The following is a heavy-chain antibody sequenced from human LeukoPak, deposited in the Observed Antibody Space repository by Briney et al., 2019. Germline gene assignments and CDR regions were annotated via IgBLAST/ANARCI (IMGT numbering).Heavy chain of an antibody. V-gene: IGHV1-46*03. Sequence: GASVKVSYKASGYTFTVNYMHWVRQAPGQGLEWMGWINPSGGSTSYAQKFQGRVTMTRDTSTSTVYMELRSLRSENTAVYYCGSDLTATDAHYLLYYYYYGMDVWGQGTTVTVSS. CDR1: GYTFTVNY. J-gene: IGHJ6*02. CDR3: GSDLTATDAHYLLYYYYYGMDV. CDR2: INPSGGST. D-gene: IGHD2-21*02.